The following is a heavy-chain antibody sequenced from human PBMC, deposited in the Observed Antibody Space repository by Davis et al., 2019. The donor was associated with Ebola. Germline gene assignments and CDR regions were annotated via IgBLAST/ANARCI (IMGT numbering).Heavy chain of an antibody. CDR1: GYTFTSYG. Sequence: ASVKVSCKASGYTFTSYGISWVRQAPGQGLEWMGWISAYNGNTNYAQKLQGRVTMTTDTSTSTAYMELRSLRSDDTAVYYCAREEIVVVVAANESYYYYGMDVWGQGTTVTVSS. J-gene: IGHJ6*02. D-gene: IGHD2-15*01. V-gene: IGHV1-18*01. CDR3: AREEIVVVVAANESYYYYGMDV. CDR2: ISAYNGNT.